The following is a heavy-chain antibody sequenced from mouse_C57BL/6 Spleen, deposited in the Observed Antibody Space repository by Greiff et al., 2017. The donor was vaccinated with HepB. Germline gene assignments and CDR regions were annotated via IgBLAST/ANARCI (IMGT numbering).Heavy chain of an antibody. Sequence: EVKLQESGPELVKPGASVKIPCKASGYTFTDYNMDWVKQSHGKSLEWIGDINPNNGGTIYNQKFKGKATLTVDKSSSTAYMELRSLTSEDTAVYYCARSGYSSGLPWFAYWGQGTLVTVSA. CDR2: INPNNGGT. J-gene: IGHJ3*01. CDR1: GYTFTDYN. V-gene: IGHV1-18*01. CDR3: ARSGYSSGLPWFAY. D-gene: IGHD3-2*02.